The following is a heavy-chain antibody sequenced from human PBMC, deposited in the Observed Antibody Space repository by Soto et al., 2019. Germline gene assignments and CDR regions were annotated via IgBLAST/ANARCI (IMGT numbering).Heavy chain of an antibody. J-gene: IGHJ6*03. CDR3: ARVRGYDFWSGYYPYYYYYYMDV. CDR1: GYTFTSYD. Sequence: QVQLVQSGAEVKKPGASVKVSCKASGYTFTSYDINWVRQATGQGLEWMGWMNPNSGNTGYAQKFQGRVTMTRNTSISTAYMELSSLRSEDTAVYYCARVRGYDFWSGYYPYYYYYYMDVWGKGTTVTVSS. V-gene: IGHV1-8*01. CDR2: MNPNSGNT. D-gene: IGHD3-3*01.